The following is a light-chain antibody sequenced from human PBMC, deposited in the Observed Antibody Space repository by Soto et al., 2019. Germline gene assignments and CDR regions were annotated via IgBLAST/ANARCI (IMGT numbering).Light chain of an antibody. CDR2: GAS. CDR3: QQYNNWPPYT. Sequence: EIVMTQSPATLSVSPGERATLSCRASQSVSSNLAWYQQKPGQAPRLLIYGASTRATGNPARFSGSGSGTEFTLTISSLQSEDFAVYYSQQYNNWPPYTFGQGTKLEIK. CDR1: QSVSSN. V-gene: IGKV3-15*01. J-gene: IGKJ2*01.